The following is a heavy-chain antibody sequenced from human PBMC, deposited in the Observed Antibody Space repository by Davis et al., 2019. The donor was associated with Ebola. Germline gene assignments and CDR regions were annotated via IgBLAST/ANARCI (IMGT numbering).Heavy chain of an antibody. Sequence: PGGSLRLSCAASGFTFSSYWMHWVRQAPGKGLVWVANIKQDGSEKYYVDSVKGRFTISRDNAKNSLYLQMNSLRDEDTAVYYCARDLPSYCSGGSCWGQGTLVTVSS. CDR3: ARDLPSYCSGGSC. J-gene: IGHJ4*02. CDR1: GFTFSSYW. V-gene: IGHV3-7*01. D-gene: IGHD2-15*01. CDR2: IKQDGSEK.